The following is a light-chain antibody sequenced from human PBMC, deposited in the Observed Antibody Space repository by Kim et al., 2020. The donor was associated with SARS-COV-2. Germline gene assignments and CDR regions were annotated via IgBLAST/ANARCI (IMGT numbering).Light chain of an antibody. CDR2: EVT. CDR3: CSYAGSNNWV. CDR1: SSDY. Sequence: QSALTQPPSASGSPGQSVTISCTGTSSDYVSWYQQHPGKAPKLMIYEVTKRPSGVPGRFSGSQSGNTASLTVSGLQADDEADYYCCSYAGSNNWVFGGGTKLTVL. J-gene: IGLJ3*02. V-gene: IGLV2-8*01.